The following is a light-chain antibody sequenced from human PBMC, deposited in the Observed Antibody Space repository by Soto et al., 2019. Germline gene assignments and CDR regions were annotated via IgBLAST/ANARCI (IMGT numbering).Light chain of an antibody. CDR3: QQYYEWPIT. Sequence: EVVLTQSPATLSVSPGERATLSCRASQSVGSLLAWYQQKPGRAPRLLIYRAASRATGISGTFSGSGSGTEFTLTITSLQSEDFAVYYCQQYYEWPITFGQGTRLEIK. J-gene: IGKJ5*01. CDR2: RAA. CDR1: QSVGSL. V-gene: IGKV3-15*01.